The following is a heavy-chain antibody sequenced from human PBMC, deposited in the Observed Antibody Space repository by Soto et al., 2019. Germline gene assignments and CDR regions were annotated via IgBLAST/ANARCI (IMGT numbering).Heavy chain of an antibody. D-gene: IGHD5-18*01. Sequence: PSETLSLTCSVSGGSINSNNYYWAWIRQPPGKGLAWIASVYYDGSTYYNPSLKSRVTISVDASKNRFSLQLRSVTAADTAVYYCARGAGFSYASTWFDIWGQGTLVTVSS. CDR1: GGSINSNNYY. J-gene: IGHJ5*02. CDR2: VYYDGST. CDR3: ARGAGFSYASTWFDI. V-gene: IGHV4-39*01.